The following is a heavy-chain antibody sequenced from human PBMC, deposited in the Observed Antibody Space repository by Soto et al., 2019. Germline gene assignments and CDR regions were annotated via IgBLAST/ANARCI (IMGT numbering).Heavy chain of an antibody. Sequence: GGSLRLSCAGSGFAFSSNAMSWVRQAPGKGLEWVSAISGSGGSTYYGDSVKGRFTISRDNSKNTLFLQMNSLRAEDTAVYYCAKPLYMTHDVFDIWGQGTMVTVSS. CDR2: ISGSGGST. V-gene: IGHV3-23*01. D-gene: IGHD4-4*01. J-gene: IGHJ3*02. CDR3: AKPLYMTHDVFDI. CDR1: GFAFSSNA.